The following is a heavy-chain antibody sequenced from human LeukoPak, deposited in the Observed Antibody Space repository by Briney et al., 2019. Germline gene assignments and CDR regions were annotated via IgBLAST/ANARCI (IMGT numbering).Heavy chain of an antibody. J-gene: IGHJ4*02. Sequence: ASVKVSCKASGYTFTSYGISCVRQAPGQGLEWMGCIIAYNGNTNYAQKLQGRVTMTTDTSTSTAYMELRRLRSDDTAVYYCARDHLRVAARNPDDWGQGTLVTVSS. CDR1: GYTFTSYG. CDR2: IIAYNGNT. D-gene: IGHD6-6*01. V-gene: IGHV1-18*01. CDR3: ARDHLRVAARNPDD.